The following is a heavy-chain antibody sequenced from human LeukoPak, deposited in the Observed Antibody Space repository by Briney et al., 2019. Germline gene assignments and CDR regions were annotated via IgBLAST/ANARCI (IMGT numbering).Heavy chain of an antibody. CDR1: GFTFDDYA. J-gene: IGHJ4*02. Sequence: RSGGSLRLSCAASGFTFDDYAMHWVRQAPGKGLEWVSGISWNSGSIGYADSVKGRFTISRDNAKNSLYLQMNSLRAEDTALYYCAKEGLWFGELLSYLDYRGQGTLVTVSS. D-gene: IGHD3-10*01. V-gene: IGHV3-9*01. CDR2: ISWNSGSI. CDR3: AKEGLWFGELLSYLDY.